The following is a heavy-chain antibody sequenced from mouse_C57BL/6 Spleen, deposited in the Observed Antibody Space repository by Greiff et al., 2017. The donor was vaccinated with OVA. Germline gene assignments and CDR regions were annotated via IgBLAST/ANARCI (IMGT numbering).Heavy chain of an antibody. CDR3: ARDRDAGYYFDY. CDR1: GYAFSSSW. D-gene: IGHD3-3*01. J-gene: IGHJ2*01. Sequence: QVHVKQSGPELVKPGASVKISCKASGYAFSSSWMNWVKQRPGKGLEWIGRIYPGDGDTNYNGKFKGKATLTADKSSSTAYMQLSSLTSEDSAVYFCARDRDAGYYFDYWGQGTTLTVSS. V-gene: IGHV1-82*01. CDR2: IYPGDGDT.